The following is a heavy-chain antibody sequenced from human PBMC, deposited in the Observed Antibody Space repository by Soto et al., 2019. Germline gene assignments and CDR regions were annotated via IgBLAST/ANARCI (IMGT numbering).Heavy chain of an antibody. CDR2: IYPGDSDT. J-gene: IGHJ6*03. Sequence: PGESLKNSCKGSGYSFTSYWIGWVRQMPGKGLEWMGIIYPGDSDTRYSPSFQGQVTISADKSISTAYLQWSSLKASDTAMYYCARLVGYYFPYYYYYFLAFSGQGTSVPVSS. D-gene: IGHD5-12*01. V-gene: IGHV5-51*01. CDR3: ARLVGYYFPYYYYYFLAF. CDR1: GYSFTSYW.